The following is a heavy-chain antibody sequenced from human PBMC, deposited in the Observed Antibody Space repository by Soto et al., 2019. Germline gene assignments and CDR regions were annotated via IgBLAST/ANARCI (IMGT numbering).Heavy chain of an antibody. Sequence: GESLKISGNGSGYSFTSYWISWVRQMPWKGLEWMGRIDPSDSYTNYSPSFQGHVTISADKSISTAYLQWSSLKASDTAMYYCARRIAAAAHYYYYGMDVWGQGTTVTVSS. J-gene: IGHJ6*02. D-gene: IGHD6-13*01. CDR1: GYSFTSYW. CDR2: IDPSDSYT. V-gene: IGHV5-10-1*01. CDR3: ARRIAAAAHYYYYGMDV.